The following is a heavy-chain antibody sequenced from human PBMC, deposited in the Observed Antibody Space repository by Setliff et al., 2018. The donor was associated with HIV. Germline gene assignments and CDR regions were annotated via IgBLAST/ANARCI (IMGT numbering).Heavy chain of an antibody. Sequence: LSLTCTVSGDSISGGSFYWSWIRQPAGKELEWIGRIYTSGTTRHNPSLRSRVTLSIDTSKNQFSLKLTSVTAADTAVYYCARHRDPPGSSWIFYYYYMDLWGGGTTVTV. V-gene: IGHV4-61*02. J-gene: IGHJ6*03. CDR3: ARHRDPPGSSWIFYYYYMDL. CDR1: GDSISGGSFY. CDR2: IYTSGTT. D-gene: IGHD6-13*01.